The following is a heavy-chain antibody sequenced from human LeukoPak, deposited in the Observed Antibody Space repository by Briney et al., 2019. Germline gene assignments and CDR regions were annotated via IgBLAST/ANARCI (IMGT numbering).Heavy chain of an antibody. Sequence: SETLSLTCTVSGYSISSGYYWGWIRQPPGKGLEWIGSIYHSGSTYYNPSLKNRVTISVDTSKNQFSLKLSSVTAADTAVYYCAAPVVPAATGHGAFDIWGQGTMVTVSS. CDR3: AAPVVPAATGHGAFDI. CDR2: IYHSGST. CDR1: GYSISSGYY. J-gene: IGHJ3*02. V-gene: IGHV4-38-2*02. D-gene: IGHD2-2*01.